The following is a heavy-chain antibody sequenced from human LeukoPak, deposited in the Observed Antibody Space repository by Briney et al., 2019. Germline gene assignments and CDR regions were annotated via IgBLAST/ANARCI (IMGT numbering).Heavy chain of an antibody. CDR3: GRLVLRYSRSVDNWFGP. J-gene: IGHJ5*02. CDR1: GDSISSYY. V-gene: IGHV4-59*01. Sequence: SETLSLTCTVSGDSISSYYWSWVRQPPGKGLEWLGYIYYSVSTNYNPSRKSRVTIPVETSKNQFSLKLSSVTAADTAVYYCGRLVLRYSRSVDNWFGPGGQGTLVTVSS. D-gene: IGHD6-13*01. CDR2: IYYSVST.